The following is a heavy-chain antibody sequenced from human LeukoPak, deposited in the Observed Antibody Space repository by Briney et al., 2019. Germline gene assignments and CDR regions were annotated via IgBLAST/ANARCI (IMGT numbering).Heavy chain of an antibody. V-gene: IGHV3-23*01. CDR1: GFTFSSYA. CDR2: ISGSGGST. D-gene: IGHD3-16*02. Sequence: GGSLRLSCAASGFTFSSYAMSWVRQAPGKGLEWVSAISGSGGSTYYADSVKGRFTISRDNSKNTLYLQMNSLRAEDTAVYYCATPGGLGYDYVWGSYRSHWGQGTLVTVSS. CDR3: ATPGGLGYDYVWGSYRSH. J-gene: IGHJ4*02.